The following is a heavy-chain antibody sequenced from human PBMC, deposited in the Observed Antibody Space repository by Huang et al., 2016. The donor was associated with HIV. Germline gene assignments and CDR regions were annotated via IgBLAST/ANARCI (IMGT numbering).Heavy chain of an antibody. CDR1: GFSLERFN. J-gene: IGHJ4*02. CDR3: VKDRGQQLSPFDS. V-gene: IGHV3-21*01. D-gene: IGHD6-13*01. Sequence: EVQLVDSGGGLVKPGGSLGLSCAASGFSLERFNMCWVRRAPAKGLEWVASISPSRSFIEYADSVKGRFSISRDNAKNSLYLQMNSLRGEDTAVYYCVKDRGQQLSPFDSWGQGTLVTVSS. CDR2: ISPSRSFI.